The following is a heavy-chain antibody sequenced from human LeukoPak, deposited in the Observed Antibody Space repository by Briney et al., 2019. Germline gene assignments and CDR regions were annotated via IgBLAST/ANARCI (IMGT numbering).Heavy chain of an antibody. Sequence: PGESLMISCKASGYSFTTYWIAWVRQMPGKGLEWMGIINPGDSNTRYSPSFQGQVTISADKSISTAFLQWSSLKAPDTAMYYCACLIGAVGTPIYFDYWGQGTLVTVSS. CDR3: ACLIGAVGTPIYFDY. D-gene: IGHD6-13*01. CDR2: INPGDSNT. J-gene: IGHJ4*02. CDR1: GYSFTTYW. V-gene: IGHV5-51*01.